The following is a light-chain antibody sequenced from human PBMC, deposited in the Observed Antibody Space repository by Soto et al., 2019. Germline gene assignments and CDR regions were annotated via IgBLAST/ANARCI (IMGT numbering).Light chain of an antibody. Sequence: DVVATQSPLSLTVTQGQPASISCRTTQSLVSPDGNTYLNWIHQRPVQSPRRLIYKVSNRDSEVLDILSVIRFRTDFTMIFSLVEAADARVYFCTPGSQWPHTLGVVTKVGIK. J-gene: IGKJ4*01. V-gene: IGKV2-30*01. CDR2: KVS. CDR3: TPGSQWPHT. CDR1: QSLVSPDGNTY.